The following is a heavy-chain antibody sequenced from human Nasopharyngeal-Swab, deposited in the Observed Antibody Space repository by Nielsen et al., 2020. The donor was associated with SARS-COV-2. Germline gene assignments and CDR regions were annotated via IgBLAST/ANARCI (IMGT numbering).Heavy chain of an antibody. Sequence: ASVKVSCKASGFSFTSYDMNWVRQATGQGLEWMGWMNPITGRTGYAQEFQGRVTLTRDTSINTAYMELSSLTSEDTAVYYCARAVRYYDFWSGYSPGFESYYYYGMDVWGQGTTVTVPS. J-gene: IGHJ6*02. D-gene: IGHD3-3*01. CDR3: ARAVRYYDFWSGYSPGFESYYYYGMDV. V-gene: IGHV1-8*01. CDR1: GFSFTSYD. CDR2: MNPITGRT.